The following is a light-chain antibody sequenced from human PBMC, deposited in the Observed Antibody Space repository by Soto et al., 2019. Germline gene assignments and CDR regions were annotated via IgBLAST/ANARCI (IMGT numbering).Light chain of an antibody. J-gene: IGLJ1*01. CDR3: QAWDSSTGV. CDR1: KLGDKY. CDR2: QDS. V-gene: IGLV3-1*01. Sequence: SYELTQPPSVSVSPGQTASITCSGDKLGDKYASWYQQKPGQSPVLVIYQDSKRPSGIPERLSGSNSGNTATLTISGTQAMDEADYYCQAWDSSTGVFGTGTKLTVL.